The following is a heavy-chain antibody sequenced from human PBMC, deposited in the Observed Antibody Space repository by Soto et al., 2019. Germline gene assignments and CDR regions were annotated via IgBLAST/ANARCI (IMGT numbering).Heavy chain of an antibody. V-gene: IGHV3-23*01. D-gene: IGHD1-1*01. CDR1: GCTCSSYA. CDR3: AKARAGTTPYYFDY. Sequence: EVQLLESGGDLVQPGGSLRLSCAASGCTCSSYAMSWVRQSPGKGLEWVSAISGSGTSTYSADSVKGRFTISRDNSKSTLYLQMNSLRAEDTAVYYCAKARAGTTPYYFDYWGQGTLVTVSS. J-gene: IGHJ4*02. CDR2: ISGSGTST.